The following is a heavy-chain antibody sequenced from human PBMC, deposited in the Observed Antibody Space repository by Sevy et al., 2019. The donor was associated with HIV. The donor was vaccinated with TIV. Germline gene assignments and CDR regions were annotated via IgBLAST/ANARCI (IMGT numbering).Heavy chain of an antibody. CDR2: ISAYNGNT. V-gene: IGHV1-18*01. D-gene: IGHD6-19*01. Sequence: ASVKVSCKASGYTFTSYGISWVRQAPGQGLEWMGWISAYNGNTNYAQKLQGRVTMTTDTSTSTAYMELRSLRSDDTAVYYCARRGVDWGSSPLMVVWGQGTTVTVSS. CDR1: GYTFTSYG. J-gene: IGHJ6*02. CDR3: ARRGVDWGSSPLMVV.